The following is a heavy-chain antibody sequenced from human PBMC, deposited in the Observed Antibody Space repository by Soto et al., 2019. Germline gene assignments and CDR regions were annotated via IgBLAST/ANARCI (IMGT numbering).Heavy chain of an antibody. CDR1: GFTVSSNY. Sequence: EVQLVESGGGLVQPGGSLRLSCAASGFTVSSNYMSWVRQAPGKGLEWVSLIYSGGRTYYADSVKGRFTISGDNSKNTVYLQMNSLRAEDTAVYYCARGIDYVMDVWGQGTTVTVSS. CDR2: IYSGGRT. CDR3: ARGIDYVMDV. J-gene: IGHJ6*02. V-gene: IGHV3-66*01.